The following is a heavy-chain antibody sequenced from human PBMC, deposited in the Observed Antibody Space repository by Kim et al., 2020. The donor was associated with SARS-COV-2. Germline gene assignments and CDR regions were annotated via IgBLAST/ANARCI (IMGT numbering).Heavy chain of an antibody. J-gene: IGHJ5*02. CDR2: IYYSGST. D-gene: IGHD3-3*01. V-gene: IGHV4-59*13. CDR1: GGSISSYY. Sequence: SETLSLTCTVSGGSISSYYWSWIRQPPGKGLEWIGYIYYSGSTNYNPSLKSRVTISVDTSKNQFSLKLSSVTAADTAVYYCARCIEDFGAPRFDPWGQGTLVTVSS. CDR3: ARCIEDFGAPRFDP.